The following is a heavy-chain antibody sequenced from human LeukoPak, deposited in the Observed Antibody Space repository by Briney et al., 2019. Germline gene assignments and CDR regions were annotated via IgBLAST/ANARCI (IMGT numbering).Heavy chain of an antibody. Sequence: GESLKISCKGSGYSFTSYWIGWVRQMPGKGLEWMGIIYPGDSDTRYSPSFQGQVTISADKSISTAYLQWGSLKASDTAMYYCARQSPAYYYDSSGYYYFDYWGQGTLVTVSS. D-gene: IGHD3-22*01. CDR1: GYSFTSYW. J-gene: IGHJ4*02. CDR3: ARQSPAYYYDSSGYYYFDY. V-gene: IGHV5-51*01. CDR2: IYPGDSDT.